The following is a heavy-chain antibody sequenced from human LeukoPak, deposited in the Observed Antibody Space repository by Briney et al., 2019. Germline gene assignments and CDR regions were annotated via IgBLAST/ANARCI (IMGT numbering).Heavy chain of an antibody. D-gene: IGHD6-19*01. CDR1: GFTFDDYA. CDR2: ISWNSGSI. J-gene: IGHJ6*02. V-gene: IGHV3-9*01. Sequence: GGSLRLSCVASGFTFDDYAMHWVRQAPGKGLEWVSGISWNSGSIGYADSVKGRFTISRDNAKNSLYLQMNSLRAEDTALYYCAKGPVANIYYYYYGMDVWGQGTTVTVSS. CDR3: AKGPVANIYYYYYGMDV.